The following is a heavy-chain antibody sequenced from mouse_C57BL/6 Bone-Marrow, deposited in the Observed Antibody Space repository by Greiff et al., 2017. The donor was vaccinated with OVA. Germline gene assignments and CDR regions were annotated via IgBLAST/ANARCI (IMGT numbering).Heavy chain of an antibody. D-gene: IGHD1-1*01. Sequence: EVHLVESGGDLVKPGGSLKLSCAASGFTFSSYGMSWVRQTPDKRLEWVATISSGGSYTYYPDSVKGRFTISRDNAKNTLYLQMSGLKSEDTAMYYCARQAAVAPLDFDVWGTGTTVTVAS. CDR2: ISSGGSYT. J-gene: IGHJ1*03. V-gene: IGHV5-6*01. CDR1: GFTFSSYG. CDR3: ARQAAVAPLDFDV.